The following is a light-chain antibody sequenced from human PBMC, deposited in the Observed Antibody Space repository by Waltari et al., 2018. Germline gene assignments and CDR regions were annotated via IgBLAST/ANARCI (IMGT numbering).Light chain of an antibody. V-gene: IGKV1-5*03. CDR1: ESISNW. CDR2: KAS. CDR3: QQYDSFWT. J-gene: IGKJ1*01. Sequence: DIQMTQSPSTLSASVGDRVTITCRASESISNWLAWNKQKPGKAPKVLIHKASSLESGVPSRFSGSGSATEFTLTISNLQPDDFATYYCQQYDSFWTFGQGTKVEIK.